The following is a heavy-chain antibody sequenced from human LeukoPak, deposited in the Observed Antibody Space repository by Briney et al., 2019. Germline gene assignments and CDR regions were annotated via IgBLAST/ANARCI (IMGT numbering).Heavy chain of an antibody. CDR3: TRGRLNAAGWYFDL. Sequence: GGSLRLSCAASGFTSTNNYMTWVRQAPTEGLQWVSGIFAGGVPSYAASVKDRFIISKDNSKNTLYLQMNNLRVDDTAVYYCTRGRLNAAGWYFDLWGRGTLVTVSS. V-gene: IGHV3-53*01. CDR2: IFAGGVP. D-gene: IGHD3-16*01. CDR1: GFTSTNNY. J-gene: IGHJ2*01.